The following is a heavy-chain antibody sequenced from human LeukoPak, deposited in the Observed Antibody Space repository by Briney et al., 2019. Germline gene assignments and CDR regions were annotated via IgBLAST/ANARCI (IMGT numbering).Heavy chain of an antibody. CDR2: ISAYNGNT. D-gene: IGHD6-19*01. CDR1: GYTFIDYY. V-gene: IGHV1-18*04. Sequence: ASVTVSYKASGYTFIDYYIHWVRQAPGQGREGMGWISAYNGNTNYAQKLQGSVTITTDTSTSTAYMELRSLRSDDTAVYYCARDLAYSSGWWSTPPGKIDYWGQGTLVTVSS. J-gene: IGHJ4*02. CDR3: ARDLAYSSGWWSTPPGKIDY.